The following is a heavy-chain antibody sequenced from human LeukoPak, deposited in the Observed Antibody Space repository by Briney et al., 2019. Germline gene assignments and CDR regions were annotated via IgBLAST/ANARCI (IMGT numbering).Heavy chain of an antibody. CDR2: VHYSGGT. J-gene: IGHJ5*02. CDR3: ARSSEYYFGP. V-gene: IGHV4-59*11. D-gene: IGHD2/OR15-2a*01. Sequence: SETLSLTCTVSGGSISGHYWSWIRQPPGKGQEWIGEVHYSGGTKYNPSLESRVSISVDTSKNQFSLRLTSMTTADTAVYYCARSSEYYFGPWGQGTLVTVSS. CDR1: GGSISGHY.